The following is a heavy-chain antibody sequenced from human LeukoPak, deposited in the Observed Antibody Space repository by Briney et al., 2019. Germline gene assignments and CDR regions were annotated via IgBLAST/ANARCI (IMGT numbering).Heavy chain of an antibody. CDR1: GGSFSGYY. CDR2: INHSGST. Sequence: SETLSLTCAVYGGSFSGYYWSWIRQPPGKGLEWIGDINHSGSTKYNQSLKSRVTISVDTSKNQFSLKLSSVTAADTAVYYCARCSDFWSGPFDYWGQGTLVTVSS. V-gene: IGHV4-34*01. D-gene: IGHD3-3*01. CDR3: ARCSDFWSGPFDY. J-gene: IGHJ4*02.